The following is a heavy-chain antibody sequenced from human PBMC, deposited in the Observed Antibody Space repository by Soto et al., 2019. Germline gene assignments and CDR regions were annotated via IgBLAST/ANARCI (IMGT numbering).Heavy chain of an antibody. J-gene: IGHJ5*02. CDR1: GGTFSSYT. D-gene: IGHD3-16*02. CDR2: IIPILGIA. CDR3: ARVDDYVWGSYRP. Sequence: QVQLVQSGAEVKKPGSSVKVSCKASGGTFSSYTISWVRQAPGQGLEWMGRIIPILGIANYAQKFQGRVTITADNSTSTAYMELSSLRSEDTAVYYCARVDDYVWGSYRPWGQGTLVTVSS. V-gene: IGHV1-69*02.